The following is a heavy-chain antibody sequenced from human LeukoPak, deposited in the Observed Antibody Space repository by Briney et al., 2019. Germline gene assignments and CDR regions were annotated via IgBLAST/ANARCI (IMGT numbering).Heavy chain of an antibody. Sequence: GGSLRLSCAASGFTFSSYSMNWVRQAPGKGLEWVSSISSSSSYIYYADSVKGRFTISRDNAKNSLYLQMNSLRAEDTAVYYCARDLNYCSGGSCYRYYFDYWGQGTLVTVSS. CDR3: ARDLNYCSGGSCYRYYFDY. V-gene: IGHV3-21*01. D-gene: IGHD2-15*01. J-gene: IGHJ4*02. CDR2: ISSSSSYI. CDR1: GFTFSSYS.